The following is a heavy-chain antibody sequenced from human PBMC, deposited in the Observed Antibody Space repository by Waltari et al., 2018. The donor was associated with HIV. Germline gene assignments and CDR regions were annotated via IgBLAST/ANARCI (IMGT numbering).Heavy chain of an antibody. D-gene: IGHD3-3*01. Sequence: EVQLVESGGGLVQPGGALRLSCAASGFTFSHSWMSWVGQAPGRGLEWVANIKQDGSEKYYVDSVKGRFTISRDNDKNSVDLQMNSLRAEDTAVYYCARDGGRRGPFGYWGQGTLVTVSS. V-gene: IGHV3-7*01. CDR2: IKQDGSEK. CDR3: ARDGGRRGPFGY. J-gene: IGHJ4*02. CDR1: GFTFSHSW.